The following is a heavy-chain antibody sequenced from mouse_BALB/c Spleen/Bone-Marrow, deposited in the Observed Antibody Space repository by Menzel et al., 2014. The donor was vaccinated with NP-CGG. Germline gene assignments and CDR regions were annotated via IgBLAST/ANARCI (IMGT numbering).Heavy chain of an antibody. CDR3: ARELSRAMDY. Sequence: VQLQQSGPELVKPGASVKVSCKASGYAFTRYNMYWVKQSHGKSLEWIGYIDPYSGGTNYNQKFKGKATLTVDKSSCTAYMHLNSLTSEDSAVYYCARELSRAMDYWGQGTSVTVSS. CDR1: GYAFTRYN. CDR2: IDPYSGGT. J-gene: IGHJ4*01. V-gene: IGHV1S135*01. D-gene: IGHD2-12*01.